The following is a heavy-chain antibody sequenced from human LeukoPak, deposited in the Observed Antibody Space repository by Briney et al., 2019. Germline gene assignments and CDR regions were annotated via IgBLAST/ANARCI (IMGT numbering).Heavy chain of an antibody. CDR1: GFTFSSYA. CDR2: ISGSGGST. J-gene: IGHJ4*02. V-gene: IGHV3-23*01. Sequence: PGGSLRLSCAASGFTFSSYAMSWVRQAPGKGLEWVSAISGSGGSTYYADSVKGQFTISRDNSKNTLYLQMNSLRAEDTAVYYCAKAAEHIMITFGGVIATPFDYWGQGTLVTVSS. D-gene: IGHD3-16*02. CDR3: AKAAEHIMITFGGVIATPFDY.